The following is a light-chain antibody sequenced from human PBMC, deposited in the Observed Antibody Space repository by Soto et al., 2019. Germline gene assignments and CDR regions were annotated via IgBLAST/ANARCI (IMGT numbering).Light chain of an antibody. CDR2: DAS. V-gene: IGKV1-5*01. Sequence: DIQVTLSPATLSASVGDRVTITCRASQSISYWLAWYQQKPGKAPNLLIYDASTLESGVPSRFSGSGSGTEFTLTISSLQPDDFATYYCQQYNTYSRTFGQGTKVDNK. J-gene: IGKJ1*01. CDR1: QSISYW. CDR3: QQYNTYSRT.